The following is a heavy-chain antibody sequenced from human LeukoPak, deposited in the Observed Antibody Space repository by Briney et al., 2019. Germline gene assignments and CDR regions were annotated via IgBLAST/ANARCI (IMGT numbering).Heavy chain of an antibody. J-gene: IGHJ6*02. V-gene: IGHV1-3*01. CDR3: AREKSWNYYYGMDV. Sequence: ASVKVSCKASGYTFTSYAMHWVRQAPGQRLEWMGWINAGNGNTKYSQKFQGRVTITRDTSASTAYMELSSLRSEDTAVYYCAREKSWNYYYGMDVWGQGTTVTVSS. CDR1: GYTFTSYA. CDR2: INAGNGNT. D-gene: IGHD5-12*01.